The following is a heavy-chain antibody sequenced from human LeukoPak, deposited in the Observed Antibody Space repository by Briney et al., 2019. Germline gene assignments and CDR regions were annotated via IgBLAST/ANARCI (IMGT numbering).Heavy chain of an antibody. J-gene: IGHJ4*02. Sequence: PSETLSLTCDGSGVSISSYWWRWVRKPAGRGLEWIGRIYTTGRTNYSPSFRSRVTMSIDMSKNHFSLTLRSVTAADTAVYYCARAGYTISAFHCDFWGQGAPVTVSS. CDR3: ARAGYTISAFHCDF. D-gene: IGHD5-24*01. CDR2: IYTTGRT. V-gene: IGHV4-4*07. CDR1: GVSISSYW.